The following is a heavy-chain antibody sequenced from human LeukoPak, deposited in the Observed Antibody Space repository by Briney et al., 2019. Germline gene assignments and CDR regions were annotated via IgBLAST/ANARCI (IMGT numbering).Heavy chain of an antibody. D-gene: IGHD3-22*01. Sequence: ASVKVSCKASGYTFTSYYMHWVRQAPGQGLEWMGIINPSGGSTSDAQKFQGRVTMTRDMFTSTVYMELSSLRSEDTAVYYCAREINTYYYDSSGIIDYWGQGTLVTVSS. CDR3: AREINTYYYDSSGIIDY. CDR2: INPSGGST. CDR1: GYTFTSYY. V-gene: IGHV1-46*01. J-gene: IGHJ4*02.